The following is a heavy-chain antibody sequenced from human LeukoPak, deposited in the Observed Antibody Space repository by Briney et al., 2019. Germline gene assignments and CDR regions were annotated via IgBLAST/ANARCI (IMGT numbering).Heavy chain of an antibody. J-gene: IGHJ4*02. CDR3: AKVNYYGSGTSYRFHYFDY. CDR2: ISSSADTI. Sequence: PGGSLRLSCAASGFSFSNFAMSWVRQAPGKGLEWVSGISSSADTIYYADSVKGRFIISRDNSDNTLYLQMNSLRAEDTAVYYCAKVNYYGSGTSYRFHYFDYWGQGTLVTVSS. D-gene: IGHD3-10*01. CDR1: GFSFSNFA. V-gene: IGHV3-23*01.